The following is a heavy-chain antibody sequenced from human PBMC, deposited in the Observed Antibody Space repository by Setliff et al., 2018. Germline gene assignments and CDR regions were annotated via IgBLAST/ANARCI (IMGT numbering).Heavy chain of an antibody. CDR1: GYTFSHSG. Sequence: GASVKVSCKASGYTFSHSGITWVRQAPGQGLEWMGWISVYSGNTNYAQKLQGRVTMPTDATTNTAYMELRGLTSDDTAIYYCSRLVRYCSKTTCQTASGAEVWGQGTLVTVSS. V-gene: IGHV1-18*01. CDR3: SRLVRYCSKTTCQTASGAEV. J-gene: IGHJ4*02. D-gene: IGHD2-15*01. CDR2: ISVYSGNT.